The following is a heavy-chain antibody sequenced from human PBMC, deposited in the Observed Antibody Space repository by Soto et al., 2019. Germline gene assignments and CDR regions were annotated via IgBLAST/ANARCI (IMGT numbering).Heavy chain of an antibody. J-gene: IGHJ4*02. CDR2: ISQSGNT. V-gene: IGHV4-34*01. Sequence: SSETLSLTCSIYSGSFSVYYWSWIRQPPGKGLEWIGEISQSGNTNYSPSLKSRVSISIDTSKKQFSLNLASVSAADTAVYYCARAPKVSGSSQTRPDFWGQGTLVTVSS. CDR1: SGSFSVYY. CDR3: ARAPKVSGSSQTRPDF. D-gene: IGHD6-6*01.